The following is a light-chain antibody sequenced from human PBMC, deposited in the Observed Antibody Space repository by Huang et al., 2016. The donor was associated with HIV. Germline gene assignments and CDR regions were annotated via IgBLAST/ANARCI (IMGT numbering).Light chain of an antibody. J-gene: IGKJ2*01. V-gene: IGKV3D-20*01. CDR2: DAS. CDR1: QSITNYN. CDR3: QHYGSSPYT. Sequence: EIVLTQSPATLSLSPGERATLSCGASQSITNYNLARYQQKLGLAPRLLSYDASNMASGIPSRFSGSGSGTDFTLTITRLEPEDVGIYYCQHYGSSPYTFGQGTKVEIK.